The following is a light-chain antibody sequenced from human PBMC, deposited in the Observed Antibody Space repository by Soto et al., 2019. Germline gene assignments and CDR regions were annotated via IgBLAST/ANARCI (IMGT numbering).Light chain of an antibody. V-gene: IGKV1-33*01. J-gene: IGKJ4*01. CDR1: QDISNY. CDR2: DAS. CDR3: QQYDNLPRRLT. Sequence: DIQMTQSPSSLSASVGDRVTITCQASQDISNYLNWYQQKPGKAPKLLIYDASNLETGVPSRFSGSGSGTDFTFTTSSLQPEDIATYYCQQYDNLPRRLTFGGGTKVEIK.